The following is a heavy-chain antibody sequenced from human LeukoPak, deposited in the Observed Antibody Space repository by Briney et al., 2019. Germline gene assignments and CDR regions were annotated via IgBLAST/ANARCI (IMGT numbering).Heavy chain of an antibody. D-gene: IGHD6-19*01. CDR2: IYYSGST. CDR1: GGSISSYY. CDR3: ARGVAVAGYYFDY. V-gene: IGHV4-59*01. Sequence: AETLSLTCTVSGGSISSYYWSWIRQPPGKGLEWIGYIYYSGSTNYNPSLKSRVTISVDTSKNQFSLKLSSVTAVDTAVYYCARGVAVAGYYFDYWGQGTLVTVSS. J-gene: IGHJ4*02.